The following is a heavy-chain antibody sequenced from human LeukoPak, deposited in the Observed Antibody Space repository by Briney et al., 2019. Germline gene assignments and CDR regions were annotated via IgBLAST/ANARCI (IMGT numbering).Heavy chain of an antibody. CDR3: VKDMNPGGADV. CDR1: GVTINDLYLS. V-gene: IGHV3-20*04. D-gene: IGHD3-10*01. CDR2: IYWSSSGT. J-gene: IGHJ6*02. Sequence: GGSLRLSCAVSGVTINDLYLSMSWVRQAPGKGLEWVSGIYWSSSGTGYADSVKGRFTVSRDSAKNSLYLQMNSLRPEDTALYYCVKDMNPGGADVWGQGTTVTVSS.